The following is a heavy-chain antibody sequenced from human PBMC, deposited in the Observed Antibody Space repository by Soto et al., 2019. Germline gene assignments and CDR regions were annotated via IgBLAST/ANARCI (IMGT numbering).Heavy chain of an antibody. V-gene: IGHV3-33*01. D-gene: IGHD1-26*01. CDR1: GFTFSSYG. J-gene: IGHJ4*02. Sequence: QVQLVESGGGVVQPGRSLRLSCAASGFTFSSYGMHWVRQAPGKGLEWVAVIWHDGSNKYYADSVKGRFTISRDNSKNTLYLQMNSLRAEDTAVYYCARVLSGSYYGYFDYWGQGTLVTVSS. CDR2: IWHDGSNK. CDR3: ARVLSGSYYGYFDY.